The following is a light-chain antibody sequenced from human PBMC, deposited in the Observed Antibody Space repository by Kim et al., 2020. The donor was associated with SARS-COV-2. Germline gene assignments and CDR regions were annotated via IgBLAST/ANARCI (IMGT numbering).Light chain of an antibody. CDR1: QSVSSNY. V-gene: IGKV3-20*01. J-gene: IGKJ1*01. Sequence: PPGKRATLSCRASQSVSSNYLAWYQQKPGQAPRLLIYGASSRATGIPDRFSGSGSGTDFTLTITRLEPEDFAVYYCQQYSSSPATFGQGTKVDIK. CDR2: GAS. CDR3: QQYSSSPAT.